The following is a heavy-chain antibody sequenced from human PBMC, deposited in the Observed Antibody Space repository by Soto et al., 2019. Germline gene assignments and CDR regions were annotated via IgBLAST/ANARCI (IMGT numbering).Heavy chain of an antibody. V-gene: IGHV4-59*01. CDR1: GGSINSYY. CDR3: VIDMHAGFPHYFAP. CDR2: IYYSGST. J-gene: IGHJ5*02. Sequence: SETLSLTCTVPGGSINSYYWSWIRQPPGKGLEWIGYIYYSGSTNYNPSLKSRVTISVDTSKNQFSLKLSSVTAADTAVYYCVIDMHAGFPHYFAPSGQGSLVTGS. D-gene: IGHD2-8*01.